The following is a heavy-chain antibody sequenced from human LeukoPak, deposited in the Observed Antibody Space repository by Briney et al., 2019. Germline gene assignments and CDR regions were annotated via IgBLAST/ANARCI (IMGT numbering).Heavy chain of an antibody. Sequence: SETLSLTCAVYGGSFSGYYWSWIRQPPGKGLEWIGEINHSGSTNYNPSLKSRVTISVDTSKNQLSLKLSSVTAADTAVYYCARVATWFGTYYYYYYMDVWGKGTTVTISS. CDR1: GGSFSGYY. J-gene: IGHJ6*03. CDR2: INHSGST. CDR3: ARVATWFGTYYYYYYMDV. D-gene: IGHD3-10*01. V-gene: IGHV4-34*01.